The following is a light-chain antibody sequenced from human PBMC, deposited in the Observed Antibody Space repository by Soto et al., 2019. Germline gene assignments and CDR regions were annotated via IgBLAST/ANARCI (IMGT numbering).Light chain of an antibody. CDR3: AAWDDSLNGWV. Sequence: QAVVTQPPSASGTPGQRVTISCSGSSSSIGSNTGNWYQHLPGTAPKLLIYNNNQRPSGVPDRFSGSKSGTSASLAISGLQSEDEADYYCAAWDDSLNGWVFGGGTKLTVL. J-gene: IGLJ3*02. V-gene: IGLV1-44*01. CDR1: SSSIGSNT. CDR2: NNN.